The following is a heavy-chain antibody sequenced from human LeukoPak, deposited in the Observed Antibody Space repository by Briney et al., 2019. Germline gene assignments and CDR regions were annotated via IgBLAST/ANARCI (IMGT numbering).Heavy chain of an antibody. Sequence: ASVKVSCKVSGYTLTELSMHWVRQAPGQGLEWMGIINPSGGSTSYAQKFQGRVTMTRDTSTSTVYMELSSLRSEDTAVYYCAINRHTAAYYYMDVWGKGTTVTVSS. CDR3: AINRHTAAYYYMDV. CDR2: INPSGGST. CDR1: GYTLTELS. D-gene: IGHD3-16*02. V-gene: IGHV1-46*01. J-gene: IGHJ6*03.